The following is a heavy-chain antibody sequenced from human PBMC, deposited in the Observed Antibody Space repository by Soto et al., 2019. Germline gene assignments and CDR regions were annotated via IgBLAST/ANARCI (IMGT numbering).Heavy chain of an antibody. CDR2: IIPIFGTA. CDR3: ASQRGGVELSPGGYDYYGMDV. CDR1: GGTFSSYA. J-gene: IGHJ6*02. Sequence: QVQLVQSGAEVKKPGSSVKVSCKASGGTFSSYAISWVRQAPGQGLEWMGGIIPIFGTANYAQKFQGRVTITADESTSTDYMGLRRMGSGDTDVYYCASQRGGVELSPGGYDYYGMDVWGQGTTVTVSS. D-gene: IGHD1-7*01. V-gene: IGHV1-69*12.